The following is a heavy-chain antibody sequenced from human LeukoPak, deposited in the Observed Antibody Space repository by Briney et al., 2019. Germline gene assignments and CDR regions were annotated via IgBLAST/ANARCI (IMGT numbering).Heavy chain of an antibody. CDR1: GYTFTSYA. J-gene: IGHJ4*02. D-gene: IGHD5-18*01. CDR3: ARDFGDTAMVYSVGPIDY. CDR2: INAGNGNT. Sequence: GASVKASCKASGYTFTSYAMHWVRQAPGQRLEWMGWINAGNGNTKYSQKFQGRVTITRDTSASTAYMELSSLRSEDTAVYYCARDFGDTAMVYSVGPIDYWGQGTLVTVSS. V-gene: IGHV1-3*01.